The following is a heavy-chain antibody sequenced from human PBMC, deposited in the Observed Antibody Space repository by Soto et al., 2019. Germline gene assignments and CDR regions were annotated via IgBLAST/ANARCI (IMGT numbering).Heavy chain of an antibody. V-gene: IGHV3-23*01. CDR2: ISGSGGST. J-gene: IGHJ4*02. CDR3: AKRYCANGVCYWAPFDY. Sequence: GESLKISCAASGFTFSSYAMSWVRQAPGKGLEWVSAISGSGGSTYYADSVKGRFTISRDNSKNTLYLQMNSLRAEDTAVYYCAKRYCANGVCYWAPFDYWGQGTLVTVSS. CDR1: GFTFSSYA. D-gene: IGHD2-8*01.